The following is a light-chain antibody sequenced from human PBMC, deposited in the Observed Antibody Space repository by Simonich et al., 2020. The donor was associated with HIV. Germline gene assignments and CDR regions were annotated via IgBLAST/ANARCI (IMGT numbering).Light chain of an antibody. J-gene: IGKJ1*01. CDR1: QSISNW. V-gene: IGKV1-5*03. CDR2: KAS. Sequence: DIQMTQSPSTLSESVGDRVTITCRASQSISNWLAWYQQKPGKAPKLLIYKASSLESGVPSRFSGSGSGTQFTLTISSLQPDDFATYYCQQYNSYSWTFGQGTKVEIK. CDR3: QQYNSYSWT.